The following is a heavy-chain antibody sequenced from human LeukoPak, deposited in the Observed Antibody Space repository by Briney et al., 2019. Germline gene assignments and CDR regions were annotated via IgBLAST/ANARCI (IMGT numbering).Heavy chain of an antibody. V-gene: IGHV3-20*04. CDR2: INWNGGST. Sequence: PGGSLRLSCAASGFTFSGYWMHWDRQAPGKGLEWVSGINWNGGSTGYADSVKGRFTISRDNAKNSLYLQMNSLRAEDTALYYCARDEEIYYYMDVWGKGTTVTVSS. D-gene: IGHD5-24*01. CDR1: GFTFSGYW. CDR3: ARDEEIYYYMDV. J-gene: IGHJ6*03.